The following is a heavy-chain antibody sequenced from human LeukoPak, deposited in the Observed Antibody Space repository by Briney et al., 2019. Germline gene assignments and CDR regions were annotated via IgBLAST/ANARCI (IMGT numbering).Heavy chain of an antibody. D-gene: IGHD6-6*01. CDR3: ARVRIAARPYYYYMDV. CDR2: INPNSGGT. Sequence: ASVNVSCKASGYTFTGYYMHWVRQAPGQGMEWMGWINPNSGGTNYEQKDQGRVTMTRDTSISTAYMELSRLRSDDTAVYYCARVRIAARPYYYYMDVWGKGTTVTVSS. J-gene: IGHJ6*03. CDR1: GYTFTGYY. V-gene: IGHV1-2*02.